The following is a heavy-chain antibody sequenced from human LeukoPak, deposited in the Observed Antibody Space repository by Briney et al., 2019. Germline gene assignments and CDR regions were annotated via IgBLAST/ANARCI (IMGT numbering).Heavy chain of an antibody. Sequence: GESLKISCAASGFSFSNYAMSWVRQAPGRGLEWVSAISGSGGSTYYADSVKGRFTISRDNSKNTLYLQMNSLRAEDTAVYYCAKDTGYYGSGSPYYFDYWGQGTLVTASS. CDR1: GFSFSNYA. D-gene: IGHD3-10*01. CDR3: AKDTGYYGSGSPYYFDY. V-gene: IGHV3-23*01. J-gene: IGHJ4*02. CDR2: ISGSGGST.